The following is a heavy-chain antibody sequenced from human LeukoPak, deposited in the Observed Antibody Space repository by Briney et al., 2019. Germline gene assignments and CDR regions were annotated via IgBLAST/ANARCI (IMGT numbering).Heavy chain of an antibody. J-gene: IGHJ4*02. Sequence: PGGSLRLSCAASGFTFSSYAMSWVRQAPGKGLEWVSAISGSGGSTYYADSVKGRLTVSRDNSKSMVYLQMSSLRAEETAVYYCARLGVTYSFDYWGQGALVTVSS. CDR3: ARLGVTYSFDY. CDR1: GFTFSSYA. CDR2: ISGSGGST. D-gene: IGHD2-21*02. V-gene: IGHV3-23*01.